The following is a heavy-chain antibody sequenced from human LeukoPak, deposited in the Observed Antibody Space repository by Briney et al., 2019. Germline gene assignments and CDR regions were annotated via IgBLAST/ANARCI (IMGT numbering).Heavy chain of an antibody. CDR3: VNGQTYYHYYVDV. CDR1: GYPISGGYY. J-gene: IGHJ6*03. Sequence: SETLSLTCNVSGYPISGGYYWGWVRQPPGKTLEWIASIYHTGQTYDNPSLNSRATISVDTSKNQFFLKVASVTASDTAVYYCVNGQTYYHYYVDVWGTGTTVTVSS. V-gene: IGHV4-38-2*02. CDR2: IYHTGQT. D-gene: IGHD3/OR15-3a*01.